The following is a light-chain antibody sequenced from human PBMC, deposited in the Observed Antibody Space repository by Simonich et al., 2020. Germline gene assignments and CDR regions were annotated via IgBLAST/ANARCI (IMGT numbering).Light chain of an antibody. CDR2: EVS. J-gene: IGKJ4*01. CDR3: MQSIQLPLT. CDR1: QSLLHRDGKTY. V-gene: IGKV2D-29*02. Sequence: DIVMTQTPLSLSVTPGQPASISCKSSQSLLHRDGKTYLYWYLQKPGQSPKLLIYEVSNRFSRVPDRFSGSGSVTDFTLKSSRVEAEDVGVYYCMQSIQLPLTFGGGTKVEIK.